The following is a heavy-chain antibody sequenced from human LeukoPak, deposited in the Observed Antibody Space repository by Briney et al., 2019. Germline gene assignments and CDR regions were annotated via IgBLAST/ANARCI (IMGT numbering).Heavy chain of an antibody. CDR3: AKRGDSSGWYFGY. CDR1: GFTFSNDW. CDR2: ISSSGSTI. Sequence: GGSLRLSCVASGFTFSNDWMNWVRQAPGKGLEWVSYISSSGSTIYYADSVKGRFTISRDNAKNSLYLQMNSLRAEDTAVYYCAKRGDSSGWYFGYWGQGTLVTVSS. D-gene: IGHD6-19*01. J-gene: IGHJ4*02. V-gene: IGHV3-48*04.